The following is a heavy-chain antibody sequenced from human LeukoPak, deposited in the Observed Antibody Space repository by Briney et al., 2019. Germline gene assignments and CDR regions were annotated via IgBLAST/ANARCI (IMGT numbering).Heavy chain of an antibody. CDR2: IYSSGST. D-gene: IGHD3-10*01. Sequence: SETLSLTCIVSGGSLTNYYWSWVRQPPGQRLEWLGRIYSSGSTNYNPSLESRVTVSVDTSKNQFSLKLSSVTAADTAVYYCAREHMVRGVINRWGQGALVTVSS. J-gene: IGHJ4*02. CDR1: GGSLTNYY. V-gene: IGHV4-4*07. CDR3: AREHMVRGVINR.